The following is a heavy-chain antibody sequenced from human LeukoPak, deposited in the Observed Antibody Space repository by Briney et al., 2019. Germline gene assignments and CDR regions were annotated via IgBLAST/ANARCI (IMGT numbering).Heavy chain of an antibody. CDR1: GFTFSSYE. V-gene: IGHV3-21*01. CDR2: ISSSSSYI. Sequence: PGGSLRLSCAASGFTFSSYEMNWVRQAPGKGLEWVSSISSSSSYIYYADSMKGRFTISRDNAKKSLYLQMNSLRAEDTAVYYCARDSDEYCSGGACSAFDHWGQGTLVTVSS. J-gene: IGHJ4*02. CDR3: ARDSDEYCSGGACSAFDH. D-gene: IGHD2-15*01.